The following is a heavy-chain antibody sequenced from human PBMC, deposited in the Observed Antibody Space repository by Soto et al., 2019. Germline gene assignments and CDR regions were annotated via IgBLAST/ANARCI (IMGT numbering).Heavy chain of an antibody. CDR3: ARDQYDILTGQNY. CDR2: ISYDGSNK. J-gene: IGHJ4*02. Sequence: HPGGSLRLSCAASGFTFSGYAMHWVRQAPGKGLEWVAVISYDGSNKYYADSVKGRFTISRDNSKNTLYLQMNGLRPEDAAVYYCARDQYDILTGQNYWGQGTLVTVSS. V-gene: IGHV3-30-3*01. D-gene: IGHD3-9*01. CDR1: GFTFSGYA.